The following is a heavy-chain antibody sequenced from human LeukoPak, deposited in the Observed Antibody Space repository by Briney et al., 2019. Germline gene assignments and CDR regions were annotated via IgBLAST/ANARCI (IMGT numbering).Heavy chain of an antibody. CDR3: ARQGSLGDYVGY. CDR2: IYHSGNT. V-gene: IGHV4-38-2*01. Sequence: PSETLSLTCAVSSYSISSGYYWDWIRQPPGKGLEWIGRIYHSGNTYHNASLKSRVTISVDTSKNQFSLKLTSVTAADTAVFYCARQGSLGDYVGYWGQGTLVTVSS. CDR1: SYSISSGYY. D-gene: IGHD3-16*01. J-gene: IGHJ4*02.